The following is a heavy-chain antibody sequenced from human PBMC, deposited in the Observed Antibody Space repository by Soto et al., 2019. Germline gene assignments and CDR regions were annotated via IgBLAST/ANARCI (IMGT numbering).Heavy chain of an antibody. J-gene: IGHJ4*02. CDR2: ISYDGSNK. V-gene: IGHV3-30*18. Sequence: GGSLRLSCAASGFTFSSYGMHWVRQAPGKGLEWVAVISYDGSNKYYADFVKGRLTISRDNSKNTLYLQRNSLRAEDTAVYYCAKYGNPAMIPQGIDSWGQGTLVTVSS. D-gene: IGHD3-22*01. CDR1: GFTFSSYG. CDR3: AKYGNPAMIPQGIDS.